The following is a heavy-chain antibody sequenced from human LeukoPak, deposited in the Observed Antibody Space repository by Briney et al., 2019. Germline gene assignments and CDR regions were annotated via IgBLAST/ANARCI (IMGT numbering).Heavy chain of an antibody. Sequence: PSETLSLTCAVYGGSFSGYYWSWIRQPPGKGLEWIGEINHSGSTNYNPSLKSRVTISVGTSKNQFSLKLSSVTAADTAVYYCARGGYCSSTSCYVDYWGQGTLVTVSS. J-gene: IGHJ4*02. V-gene: IGHV4-34*01. CDR1: GGSFSGYY. CDR2: INHSGST. D-gene: IGHD2-2*01. CDR3: ARGGYCSSTSCYVDY.